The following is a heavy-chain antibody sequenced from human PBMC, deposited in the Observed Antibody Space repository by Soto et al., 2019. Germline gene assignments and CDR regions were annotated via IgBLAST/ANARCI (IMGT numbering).Heavy chain of an antibody. Sequence: LALTCTVSGGSISSGDYYWSWIRQPPGKGLEWIGHIYYSGSTYYNPSLKSRVTISVDTSKNQFSLKLSSVTAADTAVYYCARETVYYYFDYWGQGTLVTVSS. CDR1: GGSISSGDYY. CDR2: IYYSGST. V-gene: IGHV4-30-4*01. J-gene: IGHJ4*02. CDR3: ARETVYYYFDY. D-gene: IGHD1-20*01.